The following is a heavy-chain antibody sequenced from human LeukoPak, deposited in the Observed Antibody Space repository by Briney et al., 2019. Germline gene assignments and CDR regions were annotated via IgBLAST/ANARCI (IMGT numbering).Heavy chain of an antibody. CDR3: AKHFTSGEFSFDS. CDR1: VFTLRIFT. CDR2: ISGSGGST. Sequence: VASLRLSCAASVFTLRIFTISSGRRSPGERLWCGSAISGSGGSTYYADSVKGRLTTSRENTKNTLYMQMKSLRAQDTGVYYCAKHFTSGEFSFDSRGQGKLVTVSS. J-gene: IGHJ4*02. D-gene: IGHD1-26*01. V-gene: IGHV3-23*01.